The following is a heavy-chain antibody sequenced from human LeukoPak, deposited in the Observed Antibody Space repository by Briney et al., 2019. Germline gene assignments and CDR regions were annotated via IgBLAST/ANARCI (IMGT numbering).Heavy chain of an antibody. CDR3: ARDTYGLYAFDI. V-gene: IGHV3-30*04. CDR2: ISRDGSTE. D-gene: IGHD3-16*02. Sequence: GRSLRLSCAASGFTFSSYVMHWVRQAPGKGLEWVAVISRDGSTEYYTDSVKGRFTISRDNSKNTLYLQMNSLRAEDTAVYYCARDTYGLYAFDIWGQGTMVTVSS. CDR1: GFTFSSYV. J-gene: IGHJ3*02.